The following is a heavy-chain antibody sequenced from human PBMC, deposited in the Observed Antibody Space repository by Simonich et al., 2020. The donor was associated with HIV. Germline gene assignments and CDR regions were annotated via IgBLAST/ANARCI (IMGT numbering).Heavy chain of an antibody. CDR2: IHWNDYK. J-gene: IGHJ1*01. D-gene: IGHD3-22*01. CDR3: AHLYESSGYYYVFFPH. V-gene: IGHV2-5*01. Sequence: ITLRESGPPLVKPTQTLTLTCTFSGFSLSTSGVGVGWIRQPPGKALEWLALIHWNDYKGHSPSLKSRLTITKDTSKNQVVLKMTNMDPVDKAPYYRAHLYESSGYYYVFFPHWGQGTLGTVSS. CDR1: GFSLSTSGVG.